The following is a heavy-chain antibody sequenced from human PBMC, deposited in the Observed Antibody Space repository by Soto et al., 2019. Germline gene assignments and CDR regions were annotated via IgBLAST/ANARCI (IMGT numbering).Heavy chain of an antibody. D-gene: IGHD1-26*01. CDR2: ISSSSRPI. Sequence: EVQLVESGGGLVQPGGSLRLSCAAAGFTFSSNDMNWVRQAPGKGLERVSYISSSSRPIYYADSVRGRFTISSDNAKNSLYLQMNSLRAEDTAVYYCATTNGTLDAFDIWGQGTMVIFAS. CDR1: GFTFSSND. CDR3: ATTNGTLDAFDI. V-gene: IGHV3-48*01. J-gene: IGHJ3*02.